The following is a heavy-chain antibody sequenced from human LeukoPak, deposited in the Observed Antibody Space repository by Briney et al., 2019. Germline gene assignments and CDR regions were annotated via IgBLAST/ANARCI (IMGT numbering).Heavy chain of an antibody. J-gene: IGHJ4*02. V-gene: IGHV1-18*01. Sequence: ASVKVSCKASGYTFTSYGISWVRQAPGQGLEWMGWISAYSGNRNYAQKIQGRVTMTTDTSTSTAYMELRSLRSDDTAIYYCARDDSYDTSGRYWGQGTLVTVSS. CDR2: ISAYSGNR. D-gene: IGHD3-22*01. CDR1: GYTFTSYG. CDR3: ARDDSYDTSGRY.